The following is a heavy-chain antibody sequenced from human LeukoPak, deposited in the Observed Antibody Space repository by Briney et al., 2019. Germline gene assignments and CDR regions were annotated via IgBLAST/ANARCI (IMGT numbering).Heavy chain of an antibody. D-gene: IGHD6-13*01. CDR3: ARDYSSSWFDF. CDR1: GFTFSDYY. V-gene: IGHV3-11*04. J-gene: IGHJ4*02. CDR2: ISTSGTTI. Sequence: GGSLRLSCAASGFTFSDYYMSWIRQAPGKGLEWLSYISTSGTTIFYADSVKGRFTISRDNTENSLYLQMNSLRAEDTAVYYCARDYSSSWFDFWGQGTLVTVSS.